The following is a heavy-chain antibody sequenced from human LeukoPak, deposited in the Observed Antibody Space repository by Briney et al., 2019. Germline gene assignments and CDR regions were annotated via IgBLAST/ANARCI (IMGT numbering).Heavy chain of an antibody. CDR2: ISSSSSYM. Sequence: GGSLRLSCAASGFTFSSYSMNWVRQAPGKGLEWVSSISSSSSYMYYADSVKGRFTISRDNAKNSLYLQMNSLRAEDTAVYYCARDSSGYDSAGFDYWGQGTLVTVSS. CDR3: ARDSSGYDSAGFDY. J-gene: IGHJ4*02. D-gene: IGHD3-22*01. V-gene: IGHV3-21*01. CDR1: GFTFSSYS.